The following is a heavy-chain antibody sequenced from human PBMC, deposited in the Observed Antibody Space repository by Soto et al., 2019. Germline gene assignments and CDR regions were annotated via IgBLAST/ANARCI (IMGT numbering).Heavy chain of an antibody. Sequence: GGSLRLSCAASGFTFSSYGMHWVRQAPGKGLEWVAVISYDGSNKYYADSVKGRFTISRDNSKNTLYLQMNSLRAEDTAVYYCAKDRLPVDTAMSFFDYWGQGTLVTVSS. CDR2: ISYDGSNK. CDR3: AKDRLPVDTAMSFFDY. V-gene: IGHV3-30*18. CDR1: GFTFSSYG. D-gene: IGHD5-18*01. J-gene: IGHJ4*02.